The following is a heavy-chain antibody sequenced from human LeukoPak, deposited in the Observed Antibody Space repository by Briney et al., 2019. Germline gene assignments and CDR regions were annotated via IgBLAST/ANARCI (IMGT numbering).Heavy chain of an antibody. CDR2: ISSSGSTI. J-gene: IGHJ4*02. V-gene: IGHV3-48*03. D-gene: IGHD3-10*01. CDR1: GFTSSSYE. Sequence: GGSLRLSCAASGFTSSSYEMNWVRQAPGKGLEWVSYISSSGSTIYYADSVKGRFTISRDNAKNSLYLQMNSLRAEDTAVYYCAREDYGSGSYHIDYWGQGTLVTVSS. CDR3: AREDYGSGSYHIDY.